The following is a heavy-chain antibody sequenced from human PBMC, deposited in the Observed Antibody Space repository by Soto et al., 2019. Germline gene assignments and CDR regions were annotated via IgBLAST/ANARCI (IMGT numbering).Heavy chain of an antibody. Sequence: EVQLVESGGGLVQPGGSLRLSCVASGFNFRHYAMNWVRQAPGKGLEWVSGISSGRGATIRYAESVQGRFSISRDNSKNTLFLQMNNLRVDDTALYYCAKDQGEGGDYENLLPSDWGQGILVTVSS. V-gene: IGHV3-23*04. J-gene: IGHJ4*02. CDR1: GFNFRHYA. CDR3: AKDQGEGGDYENLLPSD. CDR2: ISSGRGATI. D-gene: IGHD4-17*01.